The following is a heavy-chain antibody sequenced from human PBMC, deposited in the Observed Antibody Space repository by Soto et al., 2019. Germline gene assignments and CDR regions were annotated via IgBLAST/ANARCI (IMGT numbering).Heavy chain of an antibody. Sequence: SETLSLTCSVSSGSISGSYWSWIRQSPGKGLEWLGYVYYTGSTNYSPSLRSRVSISVDTSKNEFSLRLSSVTAADTAVYFCARSVAVPGAHIEYWGQGTQVTVSS. D-gene: IGHD6-19*01. CDR2: VYYTGST. CDR1: SGSISGSY. V-gene: IGHV4-59*01. J-gene: IGHJ4*02. CDR3: ARSVAVPGAHIEY.